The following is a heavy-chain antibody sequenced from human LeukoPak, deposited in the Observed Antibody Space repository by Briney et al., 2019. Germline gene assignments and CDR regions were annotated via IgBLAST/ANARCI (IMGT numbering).Heavy chain of an antibody. J-gene: IGHJ5*02. CDR2: IYYSGST. V-gene: IGHV4-39*07. CDR1: GGSISSSSYY. CDR3: ARDSIYCSSTSCYNNWFDP. D-gene: IGHD2-2*02. Sequence: SETLSLTCTVPGGSISSSSYYWGWIRQPPGKGLEWIGSIYYSGSTYYNPSLKSRVTISVDTSKNQFSLKLSSVTAADTAVYYCARDSIYCSSTSCYNNWFDPWGQGTLVTVSS.